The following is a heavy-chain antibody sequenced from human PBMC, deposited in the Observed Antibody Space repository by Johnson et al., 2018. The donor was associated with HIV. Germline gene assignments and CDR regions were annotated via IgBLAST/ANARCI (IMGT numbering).Heavy chain of an antibody. J-gene: IGHJ3*02. Sequence: QVQLVESGGGLVKPGGSLRLSGAASGFTFSDYYMNWIRQAPGKGLEGIAYISSSGSTIYHADSVKGRFTISRDNAKNSLYLQMDSLRAEDTAVYYCASARVRTATAAAEGFAIWGHGTLVTVSS. CDR3: ASARVRTATAAAEGFAI. CDR2: ISSSGSTI. V-gene: IGHV3-11*04. CDR1: GFTFSDYY. D-gene: IGHD4-17*01.